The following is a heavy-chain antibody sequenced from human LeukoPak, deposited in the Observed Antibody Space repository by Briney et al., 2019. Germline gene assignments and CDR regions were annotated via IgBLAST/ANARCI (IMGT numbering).Heavy chain of an antibody. CDR2: FYHGGST. J-gene: IGHJ6*03. Sequence: SETLSLTCTVSGYSISTGYYWDWIRQPPGKGLEWIGTFYHGGSTYYNPSLKSQVTISVDTSKNQFSLNLTSVTAADTAVYYCARIAQTGYSSSWTRRYYYYYMDVWGKGTTVTVSS. CDR3: ARIAQTGYSSSWTRRYYYYYMDV. CDR1: GYSISTGYY. D-gene: IGHD6-13*01. V-gene: IGHV4-38-2*02.